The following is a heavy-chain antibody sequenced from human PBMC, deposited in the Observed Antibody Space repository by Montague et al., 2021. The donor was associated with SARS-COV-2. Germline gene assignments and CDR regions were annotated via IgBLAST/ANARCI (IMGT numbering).Heavy chain of an antibody. V-gene: IGHV4-31*03. CDR3: ARATRSIVVLNWFDP. D-gene: IGHD3-22*01. CDR2: IYYRGST. CDR1: GGSISSGGCY. Sequence: TLSLTCTVSGGSISSGGCYWSWIRGHPGKGLEWIGYIYYRGSTYYXPSVKSRVTISVDTSKNQFSLKLSSVTAADTAVYYCARATRSIVVLNWFDPWGQGTLVTVSS. J-gene: IGHJ5*02.